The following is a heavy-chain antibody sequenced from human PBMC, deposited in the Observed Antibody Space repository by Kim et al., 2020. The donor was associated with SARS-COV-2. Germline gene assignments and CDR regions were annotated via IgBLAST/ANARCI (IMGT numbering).Heavy chain of an antibody. V-gene: IGHV3-23*01. Sequence: SVTGRFTISRDNSKNALYLQMNSLRADTTAVYYCAKGVRPTHGYSDNFEYWGQGTLVTVSS. D-gene: IGHD5-18*01. J-gene: IGHJ4*02. CDR3: AKGVRPTHGYSDNFEY.